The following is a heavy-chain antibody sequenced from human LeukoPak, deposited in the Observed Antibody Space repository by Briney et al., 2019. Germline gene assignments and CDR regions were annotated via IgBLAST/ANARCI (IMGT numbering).Heavy chain of an antibody. D-gene: IGHD4-17*01. CDR3: AKDRTYDYGTYDAFDI. CDR2: ISYDGSNK. Sequence: PGTSLRLSCATSGFTFRNYGMHWVRQAPGKGLEWVAVISYDGSNKYYVDSVKGRFTISRDNSKNTLYLQMNSLRPEDTAVYYCAKDRTYDYGTYDAFDIWGPGTMVTVSS. V-gene: IGHV3-30*18. J-gene: IGHJ3*02. CDR1: GFTFRNYG.